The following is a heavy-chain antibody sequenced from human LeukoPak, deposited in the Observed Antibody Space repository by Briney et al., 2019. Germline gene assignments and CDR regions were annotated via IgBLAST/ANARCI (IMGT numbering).Heavy chain of an antibody. J-gene: IGHJ4*02. CDR1: GGSFSGYY. Sequence: SETLSLTCGVDGGSFSGYYWNWIRQPPGKGLEWIGEINHSGSTNYNPSLKRRVTISVDTSQNQFSVRLSSVTAADTAVYYCARGRYLTTGGGAAAGFLDYWGQGTLVTVSS. CDR2: INHSGST. V-gene: IGHV4-34*01. D-gene: IGHD6-13*01. CDR3: ARGRYLTTGGGAAAGFLDY.